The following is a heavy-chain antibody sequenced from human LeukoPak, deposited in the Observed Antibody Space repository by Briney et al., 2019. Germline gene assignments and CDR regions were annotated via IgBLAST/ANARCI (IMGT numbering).Heavy chain of an antibody. CDR2: IKQDGSEK. D-gene: IGHD3-22*01. Sequence: SGGSLRLSCAASGFTFSSYWMSWVHQAPGKGLEWVANIKQDGSEKYYVDSVKGRFTIARDNAKNSLYLQMNSLRVEDTAVYYCARDGGGYRPDYFDYWGQGTLVTVSS. CDR3: ARDGGGYRPDYFDY. J-gene: IGHJ4*02. V-gene: IGHV3-7*01. CDR1: GFTFSSYW.